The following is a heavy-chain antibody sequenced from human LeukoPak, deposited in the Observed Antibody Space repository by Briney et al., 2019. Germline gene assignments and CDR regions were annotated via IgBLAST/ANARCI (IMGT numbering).Heavy chain of an antibody. Sequence: SETLSLTCTVSGGSISSSSYYWGWIRQPPGKGLEWIGSIYYSESTYYNPSLKSRVAISVDTSKNQFSLKLSSVTAADTAVYYCAGGGVVVVAATAYDYWGQGTLVTVSS. J-gene: IGHJ4*02. CDR3: AGGGVVVVAATAYDY. CDR2: IYYSEST. D-gene: IGHD2-15*01. CDR1: GGSISSSSYY. V-gene: IGHV4-39*01.